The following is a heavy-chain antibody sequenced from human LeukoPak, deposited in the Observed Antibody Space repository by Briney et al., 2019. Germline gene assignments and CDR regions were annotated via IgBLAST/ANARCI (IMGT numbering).Heavy chain of an antibody. D-gene: IGHD3-9*01. CDR2: INHSGST. V-gene: IGHV4-34*01. CDR1: GGAFSGYY. CDR3: ERGQIVTGEVADILTGPPRGAFDI. J-gene: IGHJ3*02. Sequence: SETLSLTCAVYGGAFSGYYWSWIRQPPGKGLEWIGEINHSGSTNYNPSLKSRVTISVDPSKNQFSLKLSSVTAADTAVYYCERGQIVTGEVADILTGPPRGAFDIWGQGTMVTVSS.